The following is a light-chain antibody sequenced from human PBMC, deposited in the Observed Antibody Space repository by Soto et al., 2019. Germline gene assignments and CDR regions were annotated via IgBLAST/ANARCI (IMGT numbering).Light chain of an antibody. J-gene: IGKJ1*01. Sequence: IQMTQSPSSVSASVGDRVTITCRASQTISSWLAWYQQKPGKAPKLLIYKASTLKSGVPSRFSGSGSGTEFTLTISSLQPDDFATYYCQHYNSYSEAFGQGTKVDIK. CDR2: KAS. CDR1: QTISSW. V-gene: IGKV1-5*03. CDR3: QHYNSYSEA.